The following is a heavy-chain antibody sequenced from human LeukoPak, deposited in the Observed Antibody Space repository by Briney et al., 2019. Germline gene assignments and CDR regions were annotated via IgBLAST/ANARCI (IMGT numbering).Heavy chain of an antibody. CDR3: VKDRCDRATCPEV. D-gene: IGHD2-21*01. Sequence: PGGSLRLSCAASGFTFSTYAMSWVRQAPGEGLQWVSGISNSGDSTYYLDSVKGRFTISRDNSKNTLHLQMSSPRAEDTALYYCVKDRCDRATCPEVWGQGTLVTVSS. V-gene: IGHV3-23*01. J-gene: IGHJ4*02. CDR2: ISNSGDST. CDR1: GFTFSTYA.